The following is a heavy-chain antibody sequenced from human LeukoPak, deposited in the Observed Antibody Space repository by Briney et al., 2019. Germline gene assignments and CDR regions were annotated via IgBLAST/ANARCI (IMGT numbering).Heavy chain of an antibody. Sequence: PSETLSLTCTVSGGSITSDAYHWGWIRQPPGKGLEWIATIFHRGHTYYNPSLKGRVTISIDTSANQFSLRLTSVTAADTADYYCARHPTTPDYWGQGTLVTVSS. D-gene: IGHD1-14*01. V-gene: IGHV4-39*01. CDR3: ARHPTTPDY. CDR2: IFHRGHT. CDR1: GGSITSDAYH. J-gene: IGHJ4*02.